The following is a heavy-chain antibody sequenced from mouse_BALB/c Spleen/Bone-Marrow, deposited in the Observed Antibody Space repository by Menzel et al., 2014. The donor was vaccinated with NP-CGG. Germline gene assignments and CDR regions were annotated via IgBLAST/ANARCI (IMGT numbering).Heavy chain of an antibody. Sequence: EVQLQQSGPSLVKPPQTLSLTCSVTGDSITNAYWNWIRKFPGNKIDYMGYISYSGNTYCNPSLKSRISITRDTSKNQFYLQLNSVTTEDTATYFCARGTGYYFDYWGQGTTLTVSS. CDR2: ISYSGNT. J-gene: IGHJ2*01. D-gene: IGHD3-3*01. V-gene: IGHV3-8*02. CDR3: ARGTGYYFDY. CDR1: GDSITNAY.